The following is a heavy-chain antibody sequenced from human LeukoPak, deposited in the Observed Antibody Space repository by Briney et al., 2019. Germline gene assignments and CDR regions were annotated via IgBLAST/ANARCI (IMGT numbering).Heavy chain of an antibody. D-gene: IGHD3-22*01. CDR1: GFTVSSNY. Sequence: GGSLRLSCAASGFTVSSNYMSWVRQAPGKGPEWVSVIYSGGSTYYADSVKGRFSISRDNTKNTLYLQMNSLRAEDTAVYYCARGSSGYYNDYYGMDVWGQGTTVTVSS. CDR3: ARGSSGYYNDYYGMDV. CDR2: IYSGGST. V-gene: IGHV3-53*01. J-gene: IGHJ6*02.